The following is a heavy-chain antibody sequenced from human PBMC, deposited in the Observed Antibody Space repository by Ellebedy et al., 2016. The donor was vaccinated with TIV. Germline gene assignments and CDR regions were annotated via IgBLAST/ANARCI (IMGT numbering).Heavy chain of an antibody. CDR1: GGTVSTYK. CDR2: ISDGGIK. CDR3: AGSDYGDPPEWFDP. Sequence: SETLSLXXSVSGGTVSTYKWHWIPHYPGKALEWIGYISDGGIKIYHPSLKTRVTMSVDAARNQVSLSLRSVTAADTAVYYCAGSDYGDPPEWFDPWGPGTRVTVSA. D-gene: IGHD4/OR15-4a*01. J-gene: IGHJ5*02. V-gene: IGHV4-59*02.